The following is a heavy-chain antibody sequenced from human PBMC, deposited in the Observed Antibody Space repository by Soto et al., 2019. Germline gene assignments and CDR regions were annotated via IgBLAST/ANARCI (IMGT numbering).Heavy chain of an antibody. J-gene: IGHJ6*02. V-gene: IGHV4-31*03. Sequence: SETLCLSCTVAGGSSGGGGGYWSWIRQHPGKGLEWIGYIYYSGSTYYNPSLKSRVTISVDTSKNQFSLKLSSVTAADTAVYYCARGPYSSSWPYYYYYYGMDVWGQGTTVTVSS. CDR2: IYYSGST. CDR3: ARGPYSSSWPYYYYYYGMDV. D-gene: IGHD6-13*01. CDR1: GGSSGGGGGY.